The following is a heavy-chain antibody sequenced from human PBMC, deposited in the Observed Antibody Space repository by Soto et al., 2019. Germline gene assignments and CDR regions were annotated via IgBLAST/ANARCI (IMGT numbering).Heavy chain of an antibody. J-gene: IGHJ4*02. CDR3: ARGGPYDWNYYVY. CDR2: IYYSGST. CDR1: GGSISGFY. Sequence: QVQLQESGPGLVKPSETLSLTYTVSGGSISGFYWSWIRQPPGKGLELIGYIYYSGSTNYNPSLKSRVSISVDTSKNQFSLKLSSVTAAGTAVYYCARGGPYDWNYYVYWGQGTLVTVSS. D-gene: IGHD1-20*01. V-gene: IGHV4-59*01.